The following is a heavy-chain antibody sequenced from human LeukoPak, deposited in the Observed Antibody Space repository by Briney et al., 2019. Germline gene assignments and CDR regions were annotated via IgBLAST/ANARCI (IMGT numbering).Heavy chain of an antibody. V-gene: IGHV1-69*13. CDR2: IIPIFGTA. CDR1: GGTFSSYA. D-gene: IGHD3-10*01. CDR3: ARDLEEAGAPPPRTYHSGRDV. Sequence: SVKVSCKASGGTFSSYAISWVRQAPGQGLEWMGGIIPIFGTANYAQKFQGRVTITADESTSTAYMELSSLRSEDTAVYYCARDLEEAGAPPPRTYHSGRDVGEKGPGVTV. J-gene: IGHJ6*04.